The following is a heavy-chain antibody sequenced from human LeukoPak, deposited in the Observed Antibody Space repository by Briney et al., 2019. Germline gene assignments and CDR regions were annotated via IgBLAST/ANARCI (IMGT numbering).Heavy chain of an antibody. V-gene: IGHV1-18*01. D-gene: IGHD3-3*01. CDR1: GYTFTSYG. CDR2: ITAYNDNT. Sequence: ASVKVSCKASGYTFTSYGISWVRQAPGQGLEWMGWITAYNDNTNYAQKLQGRVTMTTDTSTSTAYMELRSLRSDDTAVYYCARAGVVSNPNSYWYFDLWGRGTLVTVSS. CDR3: ARAGVVSNPNSYWYFDL. J-gene: IGHJ2*01.